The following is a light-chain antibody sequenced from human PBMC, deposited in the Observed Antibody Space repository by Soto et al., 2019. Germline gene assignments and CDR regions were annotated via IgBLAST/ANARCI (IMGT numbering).Light chain of an antibody. CDR3: SSYAGSNNPVV. J-gene: IGLJ2*01. Sequence: QPVLTQPPSASGSPGQSVTISCTGTSSDVGGYNYVSWYQQHPGKAPKFMIFEVSRRPSGVPDRFSGSKSGNTASLTVSGLQADDEADYYCSSYAGSNNPVVFGGGTKLTV. CDR1: SSDVGGYNY. V-gene: IGLV2-8*01. CDR2: EVS.